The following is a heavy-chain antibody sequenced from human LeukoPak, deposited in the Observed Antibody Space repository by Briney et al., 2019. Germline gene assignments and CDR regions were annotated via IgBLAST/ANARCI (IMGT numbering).Heavy chain of an antibody. D-gene: IGHD2-2*01. J-gene: IGHJ6*03. CDR2: IYSCGST. V-gene: IGHV3-66*01. Sequence: GGSLRLSCAASGFTVSSNYMSWVRQAPGKGLEWVSVIYSCGSTYYADSVKGRFTISRDNSKNTLYLQMNSLRAEDTAVYYCARNFRVSGPDYQLLVYYYYYMDVWGKGTTVTVSS. CDR3: ARNFRVSGPDYQLLVYYYYYMDV. CDR1: GFTVSSNY.